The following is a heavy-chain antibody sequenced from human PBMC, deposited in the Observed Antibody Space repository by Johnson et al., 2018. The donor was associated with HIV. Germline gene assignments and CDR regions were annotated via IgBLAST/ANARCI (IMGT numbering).Heavy chain of an antibody. Sequence: QVQLVESGGGLVKPGGSLRLSCAASGFTFSDYYMTWIRQAPGKGLEWVAVMSYDGSDKYYADSVKGRFTISRDNSKNTLYLQMNSLRAEDTAVYYCAKHPDAFDIWGQGTMVTVSS. CDR2: MSYDGSDK. V-gene: IGHV3-30*18. CDR1: GFTFSDYY. CDR3: AKHPDAFDI. J-gene: IGHJ3*02.